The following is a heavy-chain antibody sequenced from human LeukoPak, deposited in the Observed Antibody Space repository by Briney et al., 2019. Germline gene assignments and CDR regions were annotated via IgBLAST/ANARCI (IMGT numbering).Heavy chain of an antibody. CDR3: ARESGYPDY. Sequence: PGGSLRLSCAASGFTFSDYYMSWIRQAPGKGLEWVSYISSSSTYTNYADPVKGRFTISRDDAKNSLYLQMNSLRAEDTAVYYCARESGYPDYWGQGTLVTVSS. V-gene: IGHV3-11*06. CDR1: GFTFSDYY. CDR2: ISSSSTYT. D-gene: IGHD3-3*01. J-gene: IGHJ4*02.